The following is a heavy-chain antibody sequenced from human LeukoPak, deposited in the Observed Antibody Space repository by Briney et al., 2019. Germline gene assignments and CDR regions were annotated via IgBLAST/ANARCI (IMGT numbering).Heavy chain of an antibody. D-gene: IGHD3-3*01. J-gene: IGHJ4*02. CDR2: IYISGDT. CDR3: ARHPFFAPFDY. V-gene: IGHV4-59*08. Sequence: GSLRLSCAASGFTFSSYAMSWIRQPPGKGLEWIGYIYISGDTNYNPSLRSRVSISLDTSENQFSLQLTSVTAADTAVYYCARHPFFAPFDYWGLGTLVTVSS. CDR1: GFTFSSYA.